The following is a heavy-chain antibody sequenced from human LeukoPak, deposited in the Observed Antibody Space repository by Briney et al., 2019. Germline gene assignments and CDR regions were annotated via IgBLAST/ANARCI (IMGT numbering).Heavy chain of an antibody. V-gene: IGHV3-23*01. Sequence: GGSLRLSCAASGFTFNNYAMSWVRQAPGKGLEWVSAISGSGGSTYYADSVKGRFTISRDNSKNTLYLQMNSLRAEDTAVYYCAKDLDCSSTSCSTGGMDVWGKGTTVTVSS. CDR2: ISGSGGST. CDR3: AKDLDCSSTSCSTGGMDV. CDR1: GFTFNNYA. D-gene: IGHD2-2*01. J-gene: IGHJ6*04.